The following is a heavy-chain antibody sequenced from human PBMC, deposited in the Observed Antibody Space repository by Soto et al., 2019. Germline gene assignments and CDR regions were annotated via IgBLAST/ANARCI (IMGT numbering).Heavy chain of an antibody. Sequence: GGSLRLSCAASGFTFRSYAIHWVRQAPGKGLEWVAVISRDGTNKYYVDSVKGRFTISRDNSKDTVYLQMNSLRDEDSAMFYCARSRSGAVSDSFDFWGQGTLVTVSS. CDR2: ISRDGTNK. D-gene: IGHD3-10*01. CDR3: ARSRSGAVSDSFDF. V-gene: IGHV3-30*04. J-gene: IGHJ4*02. CDR1: GFTFRSYA.